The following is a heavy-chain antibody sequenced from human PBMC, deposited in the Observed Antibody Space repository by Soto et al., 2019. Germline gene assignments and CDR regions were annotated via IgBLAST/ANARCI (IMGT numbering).Heavy chain of an antibody. CDR2: IYYSGST. V-gene: IGHV4-39*07. CDR3: ARVTPGTMVRGVTVYYYGMDV. Sequence: SETLSLTCTVSGCSISSISYYWGWIRQPPGKGLEWIGSIYYSGSTYYNPSLQSRVTISVDTSKNQFSLKLSSVTAADTAVYYCARVTPGTMVRGVTVYYYGMDVWGQGTTVT. CDR1: GCSISSISYY. D-gene: IGHD3-10*01. J-gene: IGHJ6*02.